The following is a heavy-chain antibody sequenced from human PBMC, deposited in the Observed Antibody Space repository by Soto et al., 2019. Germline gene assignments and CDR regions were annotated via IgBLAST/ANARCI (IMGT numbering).Heavy chain of an antibody. Sequence: GGSLRLSCAASGFTFSYYSMTWVRQSPGRGLEWVSSISSSTTYISYADSVRGRFTISRDNAKNSLYLQMSSLRADDTAVYYCARDPVGVDSNFFFDSWGQGTLVTVSS. CDR3: ARDPVGVDSNFFFDS. D-gene: IGHD2-21*01. CDR1: GFTFSYYS. CDR2: ISSSTTYI. J-gene: IGHJ4*02. V-gene: IGHV3-21*01.